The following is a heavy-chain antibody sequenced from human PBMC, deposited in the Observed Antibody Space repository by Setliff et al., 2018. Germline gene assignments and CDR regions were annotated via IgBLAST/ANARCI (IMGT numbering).Heavy chain of an antibody. Sequence: GGSLRLSCAASGFTFRGFAMHWVRQAPGKGLEWVAFIRHDESDIYYTNSVKGRFTVSRDNSRNTLYLDMNSLRGEDTAVYYCARDKGVISLDYWGQGTLVTVSS. D-gene: IGHD3-16*02. CDR1: GFTFRGFA. CDR3: ARDKGVISLDY. V-gene: IGHV3-30*02. J-gene: IGHJ4*02. CDR2: IRHDESDI.